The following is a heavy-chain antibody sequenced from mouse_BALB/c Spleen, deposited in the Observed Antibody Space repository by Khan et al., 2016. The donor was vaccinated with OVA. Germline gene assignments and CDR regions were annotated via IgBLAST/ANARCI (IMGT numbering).Heavy chain of an antibody. Sequence: VQLQESGPGLVKPSQSLSLTCTVTGYSITSEYAWTWIRQFPGNKLEWMGYINYSGNTRFNPSLKSRASITRDPSQNQFYLQLNSVTTEDTATYSCARKDYYDYDPFPYWGQGTLVTVSA. D-gene: IGHD2-4*01. J-gene: IGHJ3*01. CDR3: ARKDYYDYDPFPY. CDR2: INYSGNT. V-gene: IGHV3-2*02. CDR1: GYSITSEYA.